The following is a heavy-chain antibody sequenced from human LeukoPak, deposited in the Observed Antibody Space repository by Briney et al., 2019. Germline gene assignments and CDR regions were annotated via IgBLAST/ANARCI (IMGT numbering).Heavy chain of an antibody. CDR3: ARAPGYYDSSGYYWPGAFDI. CDR1: GGSISSGGYY. CDR2: IYYSGST. V-gene: IGHV4-31*03. J-gene: IGHJ3*02. D-gene: IGHD3-22*01. Sequence: SQTLSLTCTVSGGSISSGGYYWRWIRQHPGKGLEWIGYIYYSGSTYYNPSLKSRVTISVDTSKNQFSLKLSSVTAADTAVYYCARAPGYYDSSGYYWPGAFDIWGQGTMVTVSS.